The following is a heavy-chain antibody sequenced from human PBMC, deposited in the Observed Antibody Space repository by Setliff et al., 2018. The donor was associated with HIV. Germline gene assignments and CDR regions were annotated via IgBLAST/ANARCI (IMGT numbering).Heavy chain of an antibody. D-gene: IGHD5-18*01. J-gene: IGHJ5*02. CDR3: ARDSTMIREGTDP. CDR1: GGSIIMNNYY. Sequence: SETLSLTCIVSGGSIIMNNYYWAWIRQVPGRGLEWTGSISYSGATYYNPSLRSRVSISVDTSRNQFSLRLTSVTAADTSVYYCARDSTMIREGTDPWGQGTLVTV. V-gene: IGHV4-39*01. CDR2: ISYSGAT.